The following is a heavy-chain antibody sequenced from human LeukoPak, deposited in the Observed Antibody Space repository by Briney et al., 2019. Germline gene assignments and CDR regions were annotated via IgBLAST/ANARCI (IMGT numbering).Heavy chain of an antibody. CDR2: IYYSGST. CDR3: AGTNCSSTSCYYYYYMDV. CDR1: GGSISSHY. J-gene: IGHJ6*03. V-gene: IGHV4-59*11. Sequence: SETLSLTCTVSGGSISSHYWSWIRQPPGKGLEWIGYIYYSGSTNYNPSLKSRVTISVDTSKNQFSLKLSSVTAADTAVYYCAGTNCSSTSCYYYYYMDVWGKGTTVTVSS. D-gene: IGHD2-2*01.